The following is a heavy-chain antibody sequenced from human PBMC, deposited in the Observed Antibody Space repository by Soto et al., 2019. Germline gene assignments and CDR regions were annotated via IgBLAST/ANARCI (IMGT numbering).Heavy chain of an antibody. Sequence: PGGSLRLSCAASGFTFTNAWMSWVRQAPGKGLEWVGRIKSKTDGGTTDYAAPVKGRFTISRDDSKNTLYLQMDSLKTEDTAVYYCTTARGTYGAEYFQHWGQCTLVTVSS. V-gene: IGHV3-15*01. CDR2: IKSKTDGGTT. CDR3: TTARGTYGAEYFQH. J-gene: IGHJ1*01. CDR1: GFTFTNAW. D-gene: IGHD4-17*01.